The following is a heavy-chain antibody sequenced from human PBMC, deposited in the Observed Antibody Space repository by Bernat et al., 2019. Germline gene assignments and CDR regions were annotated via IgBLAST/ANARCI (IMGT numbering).Heavy chain of an antibody. Sequence: VQLVESGGGLVKPGGSLRLSCAASGFTFSSYAMHWVRQAPGKGLEWVAVISYDGSNKYYADSVKGRFTISRDNSKNTLYLQMNSLRAEDTAVYYCARGRTSPTFDYWGQGTLVTVSS. CDR2: ISYDGSNK. CDR1: GFTFSSYA. V-gene: IGHV3-30-3*01. D-gene: IGHD2/OR15-2a*01. CDR3: ARGRTSPTFDY. J-gene: IGHJ4*02.